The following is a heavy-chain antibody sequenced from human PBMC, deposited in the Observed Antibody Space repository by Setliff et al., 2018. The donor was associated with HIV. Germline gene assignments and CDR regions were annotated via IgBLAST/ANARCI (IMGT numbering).Heavy chain of an antibody. J-gene: IGHJ4*02. CDR3: ARHQYVAGLIDS. CDR1: GGSFSGFY. D-gene: IGHD3-16*01. V-gene: IGHV4-34*01. Sequence: SETLSLTCAVYGGSFSGFYWNWIRQPPGKGLEWIGEINHSEGTYYNESLKSRVTISVATSKKQFSLKLTSVTAADTSLYYCARHQYVAGLIDSWGQGTLVTVSS. CDR2: INHSEGT.